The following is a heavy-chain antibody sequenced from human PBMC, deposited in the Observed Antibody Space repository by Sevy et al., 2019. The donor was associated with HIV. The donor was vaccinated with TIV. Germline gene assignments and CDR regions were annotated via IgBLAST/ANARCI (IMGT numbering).Heavy chain of an antibody. CDR2: IFNDGKTK. J-gene: IGHJ5*02. CDR3: ARGTPAFCTGGVCFNWFDP. D-gene: IGHD2-8*02. CDR1: GFIFSRYG. V-gene: IGHV3-30*02. Sequence: GGSLRLSCKASGFIFSRYGVHWVRQAPGKGLEWVASIFNDGKTKYYGDPVKGRFTISRDDSKNTLYLQMNSLRAEDTALYYCARGTPAFCTGGVCFNWFDPWGQGTLVTVSS.